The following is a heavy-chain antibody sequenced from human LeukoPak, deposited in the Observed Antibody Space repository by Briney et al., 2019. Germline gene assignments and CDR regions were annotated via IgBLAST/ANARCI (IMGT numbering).Heavy chain of an antibody. V-gene: IGHV3-23*01. CDR2: ISGSGDNT. D-gene: IGHD1-26*01. Sequence: GGSLRLSCAASGFTFSDYYMSWIRQAPGKGLEWVSVISGSGDNTYYADSVKGRFTISRDNSKNMLYLQMNSLRAEDTAVYYCARRRIVGSTDDAFDIWGQGTMVTLSS. CDR1: GFTFSDYY. CDR3: ARRRIVGSTDDAFDI. J-gene: IGHJ3*02.